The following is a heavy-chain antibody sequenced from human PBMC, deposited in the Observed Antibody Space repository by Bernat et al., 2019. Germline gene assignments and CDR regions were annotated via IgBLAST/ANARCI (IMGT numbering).Heavy chain of an antibody. D-gene: IGHD3-3*01. CDR1: GFTFSSYA. J-gene: IGHJ4*02. CDR3: ASELHDFWGGYSQSGVY. CDR2: ISYDGSNK. V-gene: IGHV3-30*01. Sequence: QAQLVESGGGVVQPGRSLRLSCAASGFTFSSYAMHWVRQAPGKGLEWVAVISYDGSNKYYADSVKGRFTISRDNSKNTLYLQMNSLRAEDTAVYYSASELHDFWGGYSQSGVYWGQGTLVTVSS.